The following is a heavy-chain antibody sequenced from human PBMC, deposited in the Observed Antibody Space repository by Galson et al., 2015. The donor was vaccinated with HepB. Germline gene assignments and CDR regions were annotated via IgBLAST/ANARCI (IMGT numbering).Heavy chain of an antibody. CDR2: IQNDGGNK. J-gene: IGHJ5*02. V-gene: IGHV3-30*02. Sequence: SLRLSCAASELTFSTYGMNWVRQVPGKGLEWVAFIQNDGGNKYCADSVKGRFTISGDNSKNTLYLQMNSLRTEDTAVYYCAKDSSEAAAGFDPWGQGTLVTVSS. D-gene: IGHD6-13*01. CDR1: ELTFSTYG. CDR3: AKDSSEAAAGFDP.